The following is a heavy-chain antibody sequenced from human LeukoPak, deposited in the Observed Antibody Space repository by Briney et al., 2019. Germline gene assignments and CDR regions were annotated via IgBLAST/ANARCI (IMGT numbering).Heavy chain of an antibody. J-gene: IGHJ4*02. CDR3: ARMSSSGYYSGY. CDR2: ISAYNGNT. CDR1: GGTFSSYA. Sequence: AASVKVSCKASGGTFSSYAISWVRQAPGQGLEWMGWISAYNGNTNYAQKLQGRVTMTTDTSTSTAYMELRSLRSDDTAVYYCARMSSSGYYSGYWGQGTLVTVSS. V-gene: IGHV1-18*01. D-gene: IGHD3-22*01.